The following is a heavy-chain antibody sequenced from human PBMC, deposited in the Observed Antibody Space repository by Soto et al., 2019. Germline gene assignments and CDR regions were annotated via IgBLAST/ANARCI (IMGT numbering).Heavy chain of an antibody. Sequence: SETLSLTCTVSGGSISSSSYYWGWIRQPPGKGLEWIGSIYYSGSTYYNPSLKSRVTISVDTSKNQFSLKLSSVTAADTAVYYCARHLTERNYCDSSGYYSLDYWGQGTLVTVSS. CDR3: ARHLTERNYCDSSGYYSLDY. V-gene: IGHV4-39*01. J-gene: IGHJ4*02. D-gene: IGHD3-22*01. CDR2: IYYSGST. CDR1: GGSISSSSYY.